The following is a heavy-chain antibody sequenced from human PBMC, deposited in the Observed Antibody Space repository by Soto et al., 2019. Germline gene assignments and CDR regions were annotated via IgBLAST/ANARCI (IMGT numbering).Heavy chain of an antibody. CDR2: ISFDGNIK. J-gene: IGHJ4*02. Sequence: QVQLVESGGGVVQPGTSLRLSCAASGFSFSTYGMHWVRQAPGKGLEWVAVISFDGNIKYYSDSVKGRFTISRDNSKNTVYLQLDSLRAEDTAVFYCATVSARSMITFGGVIAYWGQGTLVTVSS. V-gene: IGHV3-30*03. CDR3: ATVSARSMITFGGVIAY. CDR1: GFSFSTYG. D-gene: IGHD3-16*02.